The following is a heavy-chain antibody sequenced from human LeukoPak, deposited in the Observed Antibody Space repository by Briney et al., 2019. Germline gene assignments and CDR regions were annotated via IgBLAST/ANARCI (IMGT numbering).Heavy chain of an antibody. D-gene: IGHD2-2*01. CDR2: INHSGST. Sequence: PSETLSLTCAVYGGSFSGYYWSWIRQPPGKGLEWIGEINHSGSTNYNPSLTSRVTISVDTSKNQFSLKLSSVTAADTAVYYCARGIPGSVVVPAALYYFDYGGQGTLVTVSS. V-gene: IGHV4-34*01. CDR3: ARGIPGSVVVPAALYYFDY. CDR1: GGSFSGYY. J-gene: IGHJ4*02.